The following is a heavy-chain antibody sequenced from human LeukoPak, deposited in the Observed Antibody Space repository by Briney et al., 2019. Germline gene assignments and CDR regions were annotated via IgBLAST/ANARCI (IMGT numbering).Heavy chain of an antibody. V-gene: IGHV3-23*01. Sequence: GGSLRLSCAPSGFTFRNYAMSWVRQAPGKGLEWVSVISGSGDTSYYADSVKGRFTISRDNSKNTLSLHMNSLGAEDTALYYCAKGTSASCYSSIGYWGQGTLVTVSS. D-gene: IGHD2-15*01. CDR3: AKGTSASCYSSIGY. CDR1: GFTFRNYA. CDR2: ISGSGDTS. J-gene: IGHJ4*02.